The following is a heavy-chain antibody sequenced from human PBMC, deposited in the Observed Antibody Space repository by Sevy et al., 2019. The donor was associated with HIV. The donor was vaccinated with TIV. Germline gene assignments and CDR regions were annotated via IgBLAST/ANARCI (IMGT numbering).Heavy chain of an antibody. Sequence: LSLTCTVSGDSIISSRWWSWFRQSPGKGLEWIGDMYHPGTTNYSPSLKNRVIMSVDKSKNQFSLKLTAVTAADTAVYYCAAADETEILGYYFDSWGQGIPVTVSS. CDR3: AAADETEILGYYFDS. CDR2: MYHPGTT. V-gene: IGHV4-4*02. CDR1: GDSIISSRW. D-gene: IGHD6-25*01. J-gene: IGHJ4*02.